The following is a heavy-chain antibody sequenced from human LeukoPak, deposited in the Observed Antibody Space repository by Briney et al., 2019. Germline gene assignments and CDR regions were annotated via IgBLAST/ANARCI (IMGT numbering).Heavy chain of an antibody. D-gene: IGHD3-3*01. CDR3: ARGAEGYDFWSGYYSRDFDY. CDR2: INHRGST. CDR1: GGSFSGYY. Sequence: PSETLSLTCAVYGGSFSGYYWSWIRQPPGKGLEWIGEINHRGSTNYNPSLKSRVTISIDTSKKHFSLKLSSVTDADAAVYYCARGAEGYDFWSGYYSRDFDYWGQGTLVTVSS. V-gene: IGHV4-34*01. J-gene: IGHJ4*02.